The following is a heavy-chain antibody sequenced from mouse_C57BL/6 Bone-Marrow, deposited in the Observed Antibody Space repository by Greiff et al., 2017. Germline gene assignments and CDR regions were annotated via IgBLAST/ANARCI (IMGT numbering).Heavy chain of an antibody. CDR1: GYTFTSYG. Sequence: VKLVESGAELARPGASVKLSCKASGYTFTSYGISWVKQRTGQGLEWIGEIYPRSGNTCYNEKFKGKATMTADKSSSTAYMELRSLTSEDSAVXFCARDYYGNYGRFAYWGQGTLVTVSA. D-gene: IGHD2-1*01. J-gene: IGHJ3*01. V-gene: IGHV1-81*01. CDR3: ARDYYGNYGRFAY. CDR2: IYPRSGNT.